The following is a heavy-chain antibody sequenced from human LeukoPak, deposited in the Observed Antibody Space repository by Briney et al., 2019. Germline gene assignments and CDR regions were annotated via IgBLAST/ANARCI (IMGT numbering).Heavy chain of an antibody. CDR1: GFTFNTFW. D-gene: IGHD6-13*01. J-gene: IGHJ3*02. Sequence: GSLRLSCAASGFTFNTFWMSWVRQAPGKGLEWVANIKQDGSEKYYVDSVKGRFTISGDNAKNSLYLQMNSLRAEDTAVYYCAREGMYSSSWYDAFDIWGQGTMVTVSS. CDR3: AREGMYSSSWYDAFDI. V-gene: IGHV3-7*01. CDR2: IKQDGSEK.